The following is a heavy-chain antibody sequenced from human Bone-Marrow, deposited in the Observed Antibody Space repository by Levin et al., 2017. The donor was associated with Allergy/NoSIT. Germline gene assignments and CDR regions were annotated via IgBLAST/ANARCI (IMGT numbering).Heavy chain of an antibody. V-gene: IGHV3-48*03. Sequence: QPGGSLRLSCAASGFTFSSYEMNWVRQAPGKGLEWVSYISSSGSTIYYADSVKGRFTISRDNAKNSLYLQMNSLRAEDTAVYYCARGGWGYYYGSGSYLPFDYWGQGTLVTVSS. D-gene: IGHD3-10*01. J-gene: IGHJ4*02. CDR3: ARGGWGYYYGSGSYLPFDY. CDR1: GFTFSSYE. CDR2: ISSSGSTI.